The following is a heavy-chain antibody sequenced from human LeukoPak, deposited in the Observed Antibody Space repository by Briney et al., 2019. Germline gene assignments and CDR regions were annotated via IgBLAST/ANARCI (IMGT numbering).Heavy chain of an antibody. J-gene: IGHJ4*02. Sequence: GGSLRLSCAASGFTFDDHVMSWVRQAPGKGLEWVSGIDWNGGSTGYVDSVKGRFTISRDNAKNSPYQQMDSLRAEDTAFYYCARVGISIDYWGQGALVTVSS. CDR2: IDWNGGST. CDR1: GFTFDDHV. D-gene: IGHD3-3*02. V-gene: IGHV3-20*04. CDR3: ARVGISIDY.